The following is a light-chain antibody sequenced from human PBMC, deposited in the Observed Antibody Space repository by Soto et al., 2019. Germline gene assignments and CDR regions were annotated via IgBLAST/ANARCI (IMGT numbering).Light chain of an antibody. V-gene: IGLV2-23*01. CDR2: EGS. CDR1: SSDVGSYNL. CDR3: CSYATSSAYV. J-gene: IGLJ1*01. Sequence: QSALTQPASVSGSPGQSITISCTGTSSDVGSYNLVSWYQHHPAKTPKLIIYEGSRRPSGVSNRFSGSKSGNTASLTISGLLAEDEADYYCCSYATSSAYVFGSGTKVTVL.